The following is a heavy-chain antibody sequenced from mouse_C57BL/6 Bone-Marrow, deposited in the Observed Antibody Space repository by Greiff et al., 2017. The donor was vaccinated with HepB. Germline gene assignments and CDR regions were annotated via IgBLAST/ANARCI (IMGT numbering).Heavy chain of an antibody. D-gene: IGHD2-1*01. CDR3: TTPAYGTTWFAY. V-gene: IGHV14-4*01. J-gene: IGHJ3*01. Sequence: VQLQQSGAELVRPGASVKLSCTASGFNIKDDYMHWVKQRPEQGLEWIGWIDPENGDTEYASKFQGKATITADTSSNTAYMQLSSLTSEDTAVYYGTTPAYGTTWFAYWGQGTLVTVSA. CDR2: IDPENGDT. CDR1: GFNIKDDY.